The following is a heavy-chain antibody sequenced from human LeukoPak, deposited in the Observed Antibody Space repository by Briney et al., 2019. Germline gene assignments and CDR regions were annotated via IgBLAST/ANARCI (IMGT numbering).Heavy chain of an antibody. D-gene: IGHD2-15*01. CDR3: ARSMQDSLATLDY. J-gene: IGHJ4*02. CDR2: INQDGSEK. Sequence: PGGSLRLSCAASGFTFSSYWMSWVRQAPGKGLEWVANINQDGSEKHYVDSVKGRFTISRDNAKKSLNLQMNSLRADDTAVYYCARSMQDSLATLDYWGRGTLVTVSS. V-gene: IGHV3-7*01. CDR1: GFTFSSYW.